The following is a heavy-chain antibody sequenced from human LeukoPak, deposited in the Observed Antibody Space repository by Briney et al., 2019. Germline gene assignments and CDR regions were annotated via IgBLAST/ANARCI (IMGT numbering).Heavy chain of an antibody. CDR3: ARGGDWRELDAFDI. D-gene: IGHD1-26*01. CDR2: ISSTGGDK. CDR1: GVTFEDYY. Sequence: GGSLRLSCKGSGVTFEDYYLSWIRQAPGKGLEWISYISSTGGDKFYADPVKGRFTISRDNAKNSLYLQMNSLRAEDTAVYYCARGGDWRELDAFDIWGQGTMVTVSS. J-gene: IGHJ3*02. V-gene: IGHV3-11*04.